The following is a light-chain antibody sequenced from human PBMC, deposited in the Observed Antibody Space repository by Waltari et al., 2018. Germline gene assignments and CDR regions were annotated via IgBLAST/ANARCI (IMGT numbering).Light chain of an antibody. V-gene: IGKV3-20*01. Sequence: EIVLTQSPGTLSLSPGERATLSCRASQSVSRTLAWYQQKPGQATRLLIYDASRRATGIPARFSGSGSGTDFSLTISRLEPEDFAWYFCQKYGTIPATFGQGTKVEIK. J-gene: IGKJ1*01. CDR2: DAS. CDR3: QKYGTIPAT. CDR1: QSVSRT.